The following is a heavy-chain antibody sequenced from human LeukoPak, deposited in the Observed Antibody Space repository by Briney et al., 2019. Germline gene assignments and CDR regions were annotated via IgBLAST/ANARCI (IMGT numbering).Heavy chain of an antibody. V-gene: IGHV7-4-1*02. J-gene: IGHJ4*02. CDR1: GYTFTKYA. Sequence: ASVKVSCKGSGYTFTKYAISWVRQAPGQGLEYMGWIDTNTGNPTYAQGFTGRFVFSLDTSVSTAYLQISSLKAEDSAIYFCANCYDSSGFFAYWGQGALVTVSS. CDR2: IDTNTGNP. D-gene: IGHD3-22*01. CDR3: ANCYDSSGFFAY.